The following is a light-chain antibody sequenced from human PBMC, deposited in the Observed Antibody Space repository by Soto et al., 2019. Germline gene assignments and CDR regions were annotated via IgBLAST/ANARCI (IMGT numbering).Light chain of an antibody. J-gene: IGKJ1*01. Sequence: EIVLTQSPATLSLSPGERATLSCRASQSVSSYLAWYQQKPGQAPRLLIYDASNRTTGIPARFSGSGSGTDFTLTISSLEPEDFAAYYGPQRSKWPGTFGQGTKVEIK. CDR1: QSVSSY. CDR3: PQRSKWPGT. CDR2: DAS. V-gene: IGKV3-11*01.